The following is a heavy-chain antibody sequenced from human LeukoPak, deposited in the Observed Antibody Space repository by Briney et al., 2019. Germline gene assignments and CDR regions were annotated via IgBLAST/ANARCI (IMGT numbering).Heavy chain of an antibody. CDR1: GFTFDDYA. J-gene: IGHJ3*02. Sequence: GGSLRLSCAASGFTFDDYAMHWVRQAPGKGLEGVSGISWNSGSIVYADSVKGRFTISRDNAKNSLYLQMNSLRAEDTALYYCAKDISTYGLEDNCNAFDIWGRGTMVTVSS. V-gene: IGHV3-9*01. CDR3: AKDISTYGLEDNCNAFDI. CDR2: ISWNSGSI. D-gene: IGHD1-1*01.